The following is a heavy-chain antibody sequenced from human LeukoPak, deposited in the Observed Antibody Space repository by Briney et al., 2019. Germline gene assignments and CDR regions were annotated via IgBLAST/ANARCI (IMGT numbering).Heavy chain of an antibody. V-gene: IGHV4-34*01. CDR3: ARSTMKHIYFGY. Sequence: SETLSLTCAVYGGSFSDYWWTWIRQSPGKGLEWIGEVNHSGRTNYNPSLKSRVSISVDRSKKQFSLKLTSVTAADTAVYYCARSTMKHIYFGYWGQGTLVTVSS. CDR2: VNHSGRT. CDR1: GGSFSDYW. J-gene: IGHJ4*02.